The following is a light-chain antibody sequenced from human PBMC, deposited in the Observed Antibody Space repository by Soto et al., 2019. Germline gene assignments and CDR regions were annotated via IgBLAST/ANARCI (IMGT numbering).Light chain of an antibody. CDR2: EVF. CDR3: GSYTSSGTFYV. CDR1: STDVGGSYY. Sequence: QSALTQPASVSGSPGQSVTISCTGASTDVGGSYYVSWYQQHPGKAPKLMIYEVFNRPSGVSTRFSGSKSGNTASLTISGLQAEDEADYFCGSYTSSGTFYVFGRGTKVTVL. V-gene: IGLV2-14*01. J-gene: IGLJ1*01.